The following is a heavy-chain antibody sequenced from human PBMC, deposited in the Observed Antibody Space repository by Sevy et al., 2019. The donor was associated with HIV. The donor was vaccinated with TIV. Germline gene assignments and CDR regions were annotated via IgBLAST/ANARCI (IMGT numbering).Heavy chain of an antibody. CDR2: IRPDGSDK. J-gene: IGHJ4*02. Sequence: GGALRPSCAAFGFTLSPYWMTLVPQAPGKGLEGVANIRPDGSDKYYVDSVKGRFTISRDNAKNSLNLQMSSLRADDTAMYCCAGGLGFDCWGQGALVTVSS. D-gene: IGHD3-16*01. CDR1: GFTLSPYW. V-gene: IGHV3-7*01. CDR3: AGGLGFDC.